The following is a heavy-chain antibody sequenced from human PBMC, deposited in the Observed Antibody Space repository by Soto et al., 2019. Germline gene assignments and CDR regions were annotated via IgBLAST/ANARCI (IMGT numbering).Heavy chain of an antibody. CDR2: VTWNSVAT. J-gene: IGHJ2*01. V-gene: IGHV3-9*01. Sequence: SLRLSCTASGFIFDNHAMHWVRQAPGKGLEWVAGVTWNSVATGYADSVKGRFTISRDNAKNSLYLRMNSLSAEDTAVYFCVKEGGMKYFDFWGRGTVVTVSS. CDR3: VKEGGMKYFDF. CDR1: GFIFDNHA. D-gene: IGHD3-16*01.